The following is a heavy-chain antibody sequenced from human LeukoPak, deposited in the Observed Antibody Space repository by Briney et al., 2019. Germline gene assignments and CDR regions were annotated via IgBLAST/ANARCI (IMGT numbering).Heavy chain of an antibody. Sequence: PGGSLRLSCAASGFTFGDYAMHWVRQAPGKGLEWVSGISWNSGTMDYADSVKGRFTVSRDNAKNSLYLQMNSLRAEDTALYYCAKSGSGYYMDAFDIWGQGTMVTVSS. CDR2: ISWNSGTM. J-gene: IGHJ3*02. CDR3: AKSGSGYYMDAFDI. V-gene: IGHV3-9*01. CDR1: GFTFGDYA. D-gene: IGHD3-22*01.